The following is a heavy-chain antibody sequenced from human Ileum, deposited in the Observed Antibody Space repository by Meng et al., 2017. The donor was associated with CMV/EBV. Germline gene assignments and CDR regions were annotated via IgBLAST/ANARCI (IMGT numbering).Heavy chain of an antibody. J-gene: IGHJ4*01. CDR3: AKERTYFDN. Sequence: GESLKISCAASGFTFSYYAMHWVRQAPGKGLEWVAVIRSDGSDKYYADSVKGRFTISRDDSKNTLYLQMNSLRVEDTAVYYCAKERTYFDNWGLGALVTVSS. CDR1: GFTFSYYA. CDR2: IRSDGSDK. V-gene: IGHV3-30*02.